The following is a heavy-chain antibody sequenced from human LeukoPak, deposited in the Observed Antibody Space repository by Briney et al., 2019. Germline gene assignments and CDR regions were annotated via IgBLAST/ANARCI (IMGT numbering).Heavy chain of an antibody. V-gene: IGHV3-30*02. D-gene: IGHD6-19*01. CDR3: AKDLYSSGWYSPWYFDL. CDR1: GFTFSSYG. CDR2: IRYDGSNK. J-gene: IGHJ2*01. Sequence: GGSLRLSCAASGFTFSSYGMHWVRQAPGKGLEWVAFIRYDGSNKYYADSVKGRFTISRDNSKNTLHLQMNSLRAEDTAVYYCAKDLYSSGWYSPWYFDLRGRGTLVTVSS.